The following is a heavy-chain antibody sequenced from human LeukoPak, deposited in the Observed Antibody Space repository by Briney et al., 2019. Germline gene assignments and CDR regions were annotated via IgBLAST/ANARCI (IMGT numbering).Heavy chain of an antibody. D-gene: IGHD3-3*01. CDR1: GFIFDDYG. CDR3: ARAFPAPLDYDLRIAFDL. V-gene: IGHV3-20*04. Sequence: PGGSLRLSCAASGFIFDDYGMSWVRQAPGKGLEWVSAINWNGGSTGYADSVKGRFTISRDNAKNSRYLQMNSLRAEDTALYYCARAFPAPLDYDLRIAFDLWGQGTMVTVSS. CDR2: INWNGGST. J-gene: IGHJ3*01.